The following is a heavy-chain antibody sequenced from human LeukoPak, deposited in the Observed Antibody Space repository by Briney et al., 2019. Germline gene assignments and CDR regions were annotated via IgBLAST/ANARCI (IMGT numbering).Heavy chain of an antibody. CDR2: IYYSGST. Sequence: PSETLSLTCTVSGGSISSGGYYWSWIRQHPGKGLEWIGYIYYSGSTYYNPSLKSRVTISVDTSKNQFSLKLSSVTAADTAVYYCARHSVGNWFDPWGQGTLVTVSS. J-gene: IGHJ5*02. V-gene: IGHV4-31*03. CDR3: ARHSVGNWFDP. CDR1: GGSISSGGYY. D-gene: IGHD6-13*01.